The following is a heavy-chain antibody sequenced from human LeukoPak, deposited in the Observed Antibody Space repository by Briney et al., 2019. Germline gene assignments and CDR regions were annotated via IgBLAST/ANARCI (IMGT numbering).Heavy chain of an antibody. CDR3: ARDTDYYGSGSYYGNDY. V-gene: IGHV3-7*01. Sequence: GGSLRLSCAASGFTFSSYWMSWVRQAPGKGLEWVANIKRDGSEKYYVDSVKGRFTISRDNAKNSLYLQMNSLRAEDTAVYYCARDTDYYGSGSYYGNDYWGQGTLVTVSS. J-gene: IGHJ4*02. D-gene: IGHD3-10*01. CDR1: GFTFSSYW. CDR2: IKRDGSEK.